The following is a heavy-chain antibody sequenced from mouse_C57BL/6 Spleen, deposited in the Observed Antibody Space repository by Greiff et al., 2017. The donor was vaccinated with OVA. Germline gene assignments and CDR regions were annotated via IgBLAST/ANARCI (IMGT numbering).Heavy chain of an antibody. J-gene: IGHJ1*03. Sequence: VKVVESGPGLVAPSQSLSITCTVSGFSLTSYAISWVRQPPGKGLEWLGVIWTGGGTNYNSALKSRLSISKDNSKSQVFLKMNSLQTDDTARYYCARNRGYDYWYFDVWGTGTTVTVSS. V-gene: IGHV2-9-1*01. D-gene: IGHD2-2*01. CDR1: GFSLTSYA. CDR3: ARNRGYDYWYFDV. CDR2: IWTGGGT.